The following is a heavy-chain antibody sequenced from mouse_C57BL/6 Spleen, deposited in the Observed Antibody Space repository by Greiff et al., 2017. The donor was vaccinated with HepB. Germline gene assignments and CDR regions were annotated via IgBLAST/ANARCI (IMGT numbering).Heavy chain of an antibody. J-gene: IGHJ3*01. CDR3: LTGPWFAY. Sequence: VKLMESGAELVRPGASVTLSCKASGYTFTDYEMHWVKQTPVHGLEWIGAIDPETGGTAYNQKFKGKAILTADKSSSTAYMELRSLTSEDSAVYYCLTGPWFAYWGQGTLVTVSA. V-gene: IGHV1-15*01. D-gene: IGHD4-1*01. CDR2: IDPETGGT. CDR1: GYTFTDYE.